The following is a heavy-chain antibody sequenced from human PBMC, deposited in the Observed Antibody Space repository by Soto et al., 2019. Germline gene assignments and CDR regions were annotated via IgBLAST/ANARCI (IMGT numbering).Heavy chain of an antibody. Sequence: GASVKVSCKASGYTFTSYDINWVRQATGQGLEWMGWMNPNSGNTGYAQKFQGRVTMTRNTSISTAYMELSSLRSEDTAVYYCARGGGAMVTDYYYYYLDVGGKGTTVTVSS. V-gene: IGHV1-8*01. CDR1: GYTFTSYD. D-gene: IGHD5-18*01. J-gene: IGHJ6*03. CDR2: MNPNSGNT. CDR3: ARGGGAMVTDYYYYYLDV.